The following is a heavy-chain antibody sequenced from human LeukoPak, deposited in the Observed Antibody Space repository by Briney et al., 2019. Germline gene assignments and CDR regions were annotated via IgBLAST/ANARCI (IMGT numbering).Heavy chain of an antibody. Sequence: GGSLRLSCAASGFTFSSYAIHWVRQAPGKGLEWVAVISYDGSNEFYADSVKGRFTISRDDSKNMLYLQMSSLRAEDTAVYYCARGHTAAMVFCDYWGQGTLVTVSS. CDR2: ISYDGSNE. J-gene: IGHJ4*02. D-gene: IGHD5-18*01. CDR3: ARGHTAAMVFCDY. V-gene: IGHV3-30*04. CDR1: GFTFSSYA.